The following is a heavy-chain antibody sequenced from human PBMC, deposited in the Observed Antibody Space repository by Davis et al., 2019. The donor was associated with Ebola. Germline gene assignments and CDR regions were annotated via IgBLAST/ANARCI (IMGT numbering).Heavy chain of an antibody. CDR3: AREEMATLY. Sequence: GGSLRLSCAASGFTFSSYEMNWVRQAPGKGLEWVSYISSSGSTIYYADSVKGRFTISRDNAKNSLYLQMNNLRAEDTAVYYCAREEMATLYWGQGTLVTVSS. V-gene: IGHV3-48*03. D-gene: IGHD5-24*01. CDR1: GFTFSSYE. J-gene: IGHJ4*02. CDR2: ISSSGSTI.